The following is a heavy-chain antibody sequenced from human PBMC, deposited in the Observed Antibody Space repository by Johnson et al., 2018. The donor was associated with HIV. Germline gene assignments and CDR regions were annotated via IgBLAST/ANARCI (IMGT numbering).Heavy chain of an antibody. CDR2: ISWNSGSI. Sequence: VQLVESGGGLVQPGRSLRLSCAAFGFTFDDYAMHWVRQAPGKGLEWVSGISWNSGSIGYADSVKGRFTISRDNAKNSLYLQMNSLRAEDTALYYCTSQPHNWNYGGGAFDIWGQGTMVTVSS. D-gene: IGHD1-7*01. V-gene: IGHV3-9*01. J-gene: IGHJ3*02. CDR1: GFTFDDYA. CDR3: TSQPHNWNYGGGAFDI.